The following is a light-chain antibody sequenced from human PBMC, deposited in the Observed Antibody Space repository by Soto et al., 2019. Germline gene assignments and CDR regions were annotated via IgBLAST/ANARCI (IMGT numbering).Light chain of an antibody. CDR1: QSVSSK. CDR3: QQYNNWPHT. V-gene: IGKV3-15*01. Sequence: EIVLTQSPCTLSLSPGERATLSWRASQSVSSKLAWFQQKPGQAPSLLIYGVSTRATGVPVRFSGSGSGTEFTLTINSLQSADFAVYYCQQYNNWPHTFGQGTKVDIK. J-gene: IGKJ2*01. CDR2: GVS.